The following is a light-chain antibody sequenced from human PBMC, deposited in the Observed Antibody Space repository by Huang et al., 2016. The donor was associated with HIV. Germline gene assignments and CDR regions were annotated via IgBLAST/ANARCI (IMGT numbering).Light chain of an antibody. CDR2: KTS. CDR1: QSIGTS. V-gene: IGKV1-5*03. J-gene: IGKJ2*01. CDR3: QQYASYSVT. Sequence: DIQMTQFPSTLSASIGDRVTITCWASQSIGTSLAWYQQRPGKAPKLLVYKTSSLESGVPPRFSGSASGTEFTLTISSLQPDDFATYYCQQYASYSVTFGQGTKLEIK.